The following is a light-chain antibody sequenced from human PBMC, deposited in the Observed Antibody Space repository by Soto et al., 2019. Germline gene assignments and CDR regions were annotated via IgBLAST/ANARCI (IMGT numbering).Light chain of an antibody. CDR3: MPTIQVPLIA. CDR2: EVS. J-gene: IGKJ5*01. V-gene: IGKV2D-29*01. CDR1: QSLLHSNGKTY. Sequence: DIVMTHSPLSLSATPGQPASISFKSSQSLLHSNGKTYLYWYVQKSGQPPKLLIYEVSNRFSGVSERFSGSGSDTYLTLKVSRVEAEDVGVYYCMPTIQVPLIAVGQGTRLEIK.